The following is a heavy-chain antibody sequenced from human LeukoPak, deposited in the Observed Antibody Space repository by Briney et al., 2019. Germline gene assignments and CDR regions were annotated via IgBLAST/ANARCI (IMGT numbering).Heavy chain of an antibody. Sequence: SETLSLTCTVSGYSISSGYYWGWIRQPPGKGLEWIGSIYHSGSTYYNPSLKSRVTISVDTSKNQFSLKLSSVTAADTAVYYCARTSRPAAPFDYWGQGTLVTVSS. CDR3: ARTSRPAAPFDY. CDR1: GYSISSGYY. J-gene: IGHJ4*02. D-gene: IGHD2-2*01. CDR2: IYHSGST. V-gene: IGHV4-38-2*02.